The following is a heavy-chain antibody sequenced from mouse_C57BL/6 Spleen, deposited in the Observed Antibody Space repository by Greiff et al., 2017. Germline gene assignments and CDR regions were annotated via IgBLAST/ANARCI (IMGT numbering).Heavy chain of an antibody. D-gene: IGHD3-1*01. CDR2: IYPGSGST. CDR3: ARAGTGLYYFDY. V-gene: IGHV1-55*01. J-gene: IGHJ2*01. Sequence: VKLQQPGAELVKPGASVKMSCKASGYTFTSYWITWVKQRPGQGLEWIGDIYPGSGSTNYNDKFKSKATLTVDTSSSTAYMQLSSLTSEDSAVYYCARAGTGLYYFDYWGQGTTLTVSS. CDR1: GYTFTSYW.